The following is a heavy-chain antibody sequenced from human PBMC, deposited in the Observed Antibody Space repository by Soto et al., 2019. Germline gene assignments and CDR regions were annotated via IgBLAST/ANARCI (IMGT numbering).Heavy chain of an antibody. Sequence: SETLSLTCAVYGGSFSGYYWSWIRQPPGKGLEWIGEINHSGSTNYNPSLKSRVTISVDTSKNQFSLKLSSVTAADTAVYYCAIDSSGYYKYYYGMDVWGQGTTVTVSS. V-gene: IGHV4-34*01. CDR2: INHSGST. D-gene: IGHD3-22*01. CDR3: AIDSSGYYKYYYGMDV. J-gene: IGHJ6*02. CDR1: GGSFSGYY.